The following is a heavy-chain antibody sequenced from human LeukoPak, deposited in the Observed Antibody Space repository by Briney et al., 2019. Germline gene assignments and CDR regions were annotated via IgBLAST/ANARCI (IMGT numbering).Heavy chain of an antibody. V-gene: IGHV3-30*18. D-gene: IGHD5-18*01. Sequence: PGGSLRLSCAASGFTFSSYGMHWVRQAPGKGLEWVAVISYDGSNKYYADSVKGRFTISRDNSKNTLYLQMNSLRAEDTAVYYCAKDLSAMGQEFDYWGQGTLVTVSS. CDR3: AKDLSAMGQEFDY. CDR2: ISYDGSNK. J-gene: IGHJ4*02. CDR1: GFTFSSYG.